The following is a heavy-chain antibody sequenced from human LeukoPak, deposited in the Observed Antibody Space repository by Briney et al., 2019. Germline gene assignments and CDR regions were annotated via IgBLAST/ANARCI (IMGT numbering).Heavy chain of an antibody. CDR1: RFIFSNYA. CDR2: ITGSGGGT. Sequence: PGGSLRLSCAASRFIFSNYAMSWVRQAPGKGLEWVSRITGSGGGTYYADSVKGRFTISRDNSKNTLDLQMNSLRAEGTAVYYCAKMSGDCSSTICSSFDYWGQGTLVTVSS. V-gene: IGHV3-23*01. CDR3: AKMSGDCSSTICSSFDY. J-gene: IGHJ4*02. D-gene: IGHD2-2*01.